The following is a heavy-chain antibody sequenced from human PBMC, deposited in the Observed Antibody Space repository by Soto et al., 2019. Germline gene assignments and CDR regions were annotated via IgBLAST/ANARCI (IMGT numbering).Heavy chain of an antibody. CDR1: GGSISGYY. J-gene: IGHJ5*02. Sequence: SETRSLTWTVSGGSISGYYWSWIRQPPGKGLEWIGYIYYSGSTNYNPSLKSRVTISVDTSKNQFSLKLSSVTAADTAVYYCARPYSNFQFDPWGQGTLVTVSS. CDR2: IYYSGST. CDR3: ARPYSNFQFDP. D-gene: IGHD4-4*01. V-gene: IGHV4-59*01.